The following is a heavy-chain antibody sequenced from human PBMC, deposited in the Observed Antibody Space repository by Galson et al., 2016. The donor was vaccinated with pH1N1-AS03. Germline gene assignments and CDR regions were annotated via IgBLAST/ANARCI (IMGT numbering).Heavy chain of an antibody. D-gene: IGHD6-6*01. V-gene: IGHV4-61*01. CDR2: IYYSGST. J-gene: IGHJ4*02. CDR1: GGSVSSGSYY. Sequence: TLSLPCTISGGSVSSGSYYWSWIRQPPGKGLEWIGYIYYSGSTNYNPSLKSRVTISLDTSKNQFSLKMNSVTAADTAVYYCARGSSSDYWGQGTLVTVSS. CDR3: ARGSSSDY.